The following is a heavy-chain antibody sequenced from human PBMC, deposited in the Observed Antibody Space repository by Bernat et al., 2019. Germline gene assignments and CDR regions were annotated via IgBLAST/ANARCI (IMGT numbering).Heavy chain of an antibody. D-gene: IGHD3-22*01. J-gene: IGHJ4*02. CDR2: IWYDGSNK. CDR1: GFTFSSYG. CDR3: ARDHYYDSSGYYSSFEY. V-gene: IGHV3-33*01. Sequence: QVQLVESGGGVVQPGRSLRLSCAASGFTFSSYGMHWVRQAPGKGLEWVAVIWYDGSNKYYGDSVKGRFTISRDNSKNTLYLQMNSLRAEDTAVYYCARDHYYDSSGYYSSFEYWGQGALVTVSS.